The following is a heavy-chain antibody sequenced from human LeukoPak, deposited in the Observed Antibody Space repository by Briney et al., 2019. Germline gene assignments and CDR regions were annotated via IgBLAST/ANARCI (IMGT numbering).Heavy chain of an antibody. Sequence: GGSLRLSCAVSGFSFADEYMSWIRQAPGQGLEWVSYISNTGSYTNYADSVEGRFTISRDNTENSLYLQMNSLRAEDTAAYYCARSRGAGPGAYFDYWGQGTVVTVTS. CDR3: ARSRGAGPGAYFDY. V-gene: IGHV3-11*03. D-gene: IGHD6-19*01. J-gene: IGHJ4*02. CDR2: ISNTGSYT. CDR1: GFSFADEY.